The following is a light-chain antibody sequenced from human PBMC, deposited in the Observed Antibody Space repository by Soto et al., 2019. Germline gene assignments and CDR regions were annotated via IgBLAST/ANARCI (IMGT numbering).Light chain of an antibody. Sequence: QSALTQPASVSGSPGQSVTISCTGTSSDVGGYDYVSWYQHHPGKAPKLVIYDVTYRPSGVSDRFSGSKSANTASLTISGLQDEDEDDYYCSSYTSSSTYVFGTGTKVTVL. CDR3: SSYTSSSTYV. CDR2: DVT. V-gene: IGLV2-14*01. J-gene: IGLJ1*01. CDR1: SSDVGGYDY.